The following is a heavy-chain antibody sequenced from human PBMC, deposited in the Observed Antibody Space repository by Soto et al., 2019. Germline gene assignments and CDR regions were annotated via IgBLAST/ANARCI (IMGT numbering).Heavy chain of an antibody. D-gene: IGHD3-22*01. CDR3: ARHNYDSSGTAVDV. J-gene: IGHJ6*02. CDR1: GGSISSGGYY. V-gene: IGHV4-31*01. CDR2: IYYSGST. Sequence: QVQLQESGPGLVKPSQTLSLTCTVSGGSISSGGYYWSWIRQHPGKGLEWIGYIYYSGSTYYNPSRKSPVPISVDTSKNQFSLKLSSVTAADTAVYYCARHNYDSSGTAVDVWGQGTTVTVSS.